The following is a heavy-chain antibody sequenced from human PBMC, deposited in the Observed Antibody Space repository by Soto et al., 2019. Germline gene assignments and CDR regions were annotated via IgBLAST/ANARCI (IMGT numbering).Heavy chain of an antibody. CDR2: IYYRGNA. Sequence: SETLSLTCSVSDDSINSDKYYWGWIRQPPGKGLEWIGSIYYRGNAYYNPSLQTRVTISLDKSKSQFSLKLNSVTAADSAVYFCARLEGLATISYYSDFWRPGALVTVS. V-gene: IGHV4-39*01. D-gene: IGHD5-12*01. CDR3: ARLEGLATISYYSDF. J-gene: IGHJ4*02. CDR1: DDSINSDKYY.